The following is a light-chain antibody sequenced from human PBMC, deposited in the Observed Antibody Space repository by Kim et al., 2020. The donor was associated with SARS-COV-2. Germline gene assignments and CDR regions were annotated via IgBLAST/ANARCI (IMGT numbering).Light chain of an antibody. V-gene: IGKV1-27*01. CDR2: GSS. CDR1: QVIANS. Sequence: ASVGDRVTLSCRARQVIANSLAWYLQKPGTVPKLLSYGSSTLQTWVPSLFSGSVSGTEFTLTNGSMQTEDVAIYYCQRYNTAPWTFGPGTKVYIK. J-gene: IGKJ1*01. CDR3: QRYNTAPWT.